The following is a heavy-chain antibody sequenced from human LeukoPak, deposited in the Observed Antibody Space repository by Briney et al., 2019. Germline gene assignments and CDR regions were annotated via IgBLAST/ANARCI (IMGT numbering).Heavy chain of an antibody. D-gene: IGHD3-16*01. CDR2: INPSGSST. CDR3: ARASFWESPINWFAP. V-gene: IGHV1-46*01. J-gene: IGHJ5*02. Sequence: ASVKVSCKASGYTFTSYYMHWVRQAPGQGLEWMGIINPSGSSTSYAQKFQGRVTMTRDRSISTAYMELSRLTSDDTAVYYCARASFWESPINWFAPWGQGTLVTVSS. CDR1: GYTFTSYY.